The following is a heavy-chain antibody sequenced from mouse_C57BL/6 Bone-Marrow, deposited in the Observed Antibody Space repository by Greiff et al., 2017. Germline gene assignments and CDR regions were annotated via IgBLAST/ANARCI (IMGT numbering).Heavy chain of an antibody. J-gene: IGHJ4*01. CDR3: ARHEGSGDY. CDR1: GFTFSDYY. Sequence: EVKLQESGGGLVQPGGSLELSCAASGFTFSDYYMYWVRQTPEKRLEWVAYISNGGGSTYYPDTVKGRFTISRDTAKNTLYLQMSRLKSEDTAMYYCARHEGSGDYWGQGTSVTVSS. V-gene: IGHV5-12*01. CDR2: ISNGGGST.